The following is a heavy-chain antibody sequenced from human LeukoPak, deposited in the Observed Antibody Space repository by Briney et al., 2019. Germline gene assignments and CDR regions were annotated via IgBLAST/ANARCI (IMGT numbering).Heavy chain of an antibody. CDR2: ISGGGGTT. CDR3: ARAGYCTNGVCSNFDY. J-gene: IGHJ4*02. V-gene: IGHV3-23*01. D-gene: IGHD2-8*01. Sequence: TGGSLRLSCAASGFTFSSYAMSWVRRAPGKGLEWVSAISGGGGTTYYADSVKGRFTISRDNSKNTPYLQMNSLRAEDTAVYYCARAGYCTNGVCSNFDYWGQGTLVTVSS. CDR1: GFTFSSYA.